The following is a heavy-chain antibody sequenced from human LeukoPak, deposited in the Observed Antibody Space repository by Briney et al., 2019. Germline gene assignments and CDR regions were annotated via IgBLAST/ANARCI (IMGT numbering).Heavy chain of an antibody. CDR3: AREGYCSDSSCHIAGWFDP. Sequence: PSETLSLTCTVSGDSISSDRYYWSWIRQPAGKGLEWIGRIYTSGSTNYNPSPKSRVTISADTSKNQFSLKLSSVTAADTAVYYCAREGYCSDSSCHIAGWFDPWGQGPLVTVSS. V-gene: IGHV4-61*02. CDR2: IYTSGST. D-gene: IGHD2-15*01. CDR1: GDSISSDRYY. J-gene: IGHJ5*02.